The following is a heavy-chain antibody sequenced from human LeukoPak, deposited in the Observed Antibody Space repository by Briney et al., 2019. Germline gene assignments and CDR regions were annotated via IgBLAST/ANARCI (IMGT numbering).Heavy chain of an antibody. CDR3: ARVGTGTEWFGETKPYYFDY. Sequence: SETLSLTCAVYGGSFSGYYWSWIRQPPGKGLECIGVNNHSGSTNYNPSLKSRVTMSVDTSKHQFSLKLSTVTAADTAVYYCARVGTGTEWFGETKPYYFDYWGQGTLVTVSS. D-gene: IGHD3-10*01. J-gene: IGHJ4*02. CDR2: NNHSGST. CDR1: GGSFSGYY. V-gene: IGHV4-34*01.